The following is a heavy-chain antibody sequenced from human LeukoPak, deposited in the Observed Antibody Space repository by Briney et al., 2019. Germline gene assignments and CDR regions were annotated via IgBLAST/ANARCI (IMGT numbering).Heavy chain of an antibody. J-gene: IGHJ3*02. Sequence: PSETLSLTCAVYGETFSGYYWTWIRQPPGKGLEWIGEINDSGSTNYNPSLKSRVTISVDTSKNQFSLKLSSVTAADTAVYYCARERITMVLDAFDIWGQGTMVTVSS. D-gene: IGHD3-10*01. CDR1: GETFSGYY. V-gene: IGHV4-34*01. CDR3: ARERITMVLDAFDI. CDR2: INDSGST.